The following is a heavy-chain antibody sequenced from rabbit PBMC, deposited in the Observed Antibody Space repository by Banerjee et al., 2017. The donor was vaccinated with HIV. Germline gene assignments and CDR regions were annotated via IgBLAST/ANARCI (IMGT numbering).Heavy chain of an antibody. CDR3: ARDLAGVIGWNFNL. CDR2: IDAGSSGNN. D-gene: IGHD4-1*01. Sequence: QEQLVESGGGLVQPEGSLTLTCTASGFSFSSGYDMWWVRQAPGKGLEWIACIDAGSSGNNYVANWAKGRFTISKTSSTTVTLQVTSLTAADTATYFCARDLAGVIGWNFNLWGPGTLVTVS. J-gene: IGHJ4*01. CDR1: GFSFSSGYD. V-gene: IGHV1S45*01.